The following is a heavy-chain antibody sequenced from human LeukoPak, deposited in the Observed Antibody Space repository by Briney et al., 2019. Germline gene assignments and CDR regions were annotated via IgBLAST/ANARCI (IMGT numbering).Heavy chain of an antibody. CDR2: ISSDGSNK. CDR1: GFTFSSYG. D-gene: IGHD2-2*01. J-gene: IGHJ3*02. Sequence: GRSLRLSCAASGFTFSSYGMRWVRQAPGKGLEWVAVISSDGSNKYYADSVKGRFTISRDNSKNTLYLQMNSLRAEDTAVYYCARGREYCSSTSCRDAFDIWGLGTMVTVSS. CDR3: ARGREYCSSTSCRDAFDI. V-gene: IGHV3-30*03.